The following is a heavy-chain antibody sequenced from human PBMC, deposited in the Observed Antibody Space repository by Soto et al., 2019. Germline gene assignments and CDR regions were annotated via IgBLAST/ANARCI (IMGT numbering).Heavy chain of an antibody. CDR1: GYTFTSYA. CDR2: ISAYNGNT. CDR3: ARDTAMALPDA. V-gene: IGHV1-18*01. D-gene: IGHD5-18*01. Sequence: QVQLVQSGAEVKKPGASVKVSCKASGYTFTSYAISWVRQAPGQGLEWMGWISAYNGNTKYAQKLQGRVTLTTDTSTSTAYMELRSLRSDDATVYYCARDTAMALPDAWGQGTLVTVSS. J-gene: IGHJ4*02.